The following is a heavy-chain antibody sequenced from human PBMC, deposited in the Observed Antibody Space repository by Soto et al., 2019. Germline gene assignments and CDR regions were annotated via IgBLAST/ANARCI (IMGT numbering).Heavy chain of an antibody. CDR1: GDSVSSNSAG. D-gene: IGHD1-26*01. CDR3: ARGAPFSGRIFDC. CDR2: TYYRSKWYY. V-gene: IGHV6-1*01. J-gene: IGHJ4*01. Sequence: PSQTLSLTCAITGDSVSSNSAGWSWFRQSPSRGREGLGRTYYRSKWYYEYAVSVRGRITINPDTSKNQYSLQLKSVTPEDTVVSFCARGAPFSGRIFDCWGQGTLVTVS.